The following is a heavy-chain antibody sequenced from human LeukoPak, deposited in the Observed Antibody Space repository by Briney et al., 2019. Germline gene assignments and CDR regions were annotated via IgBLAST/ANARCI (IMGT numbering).Heavy chain of an antibody. Sequence: QPGGSLRLSCAASGFTFTSFGMSWARQAPGKGLEWVSVISGSGGDTYYADSVKGRFTISRDTSKDTLYLQMNSLRAEDTAVYYCARRTGYPNWFDPWGQGTLVTVSS. CDR1: GFTFTSFG. J-gene: IGHJ5*02. D-gene: IGHD3/OR15-3a*01. CDR3: ARRTGYPNWFDP. V-gene: IGHV3-23*01. CDR2: ISGSGGDT.